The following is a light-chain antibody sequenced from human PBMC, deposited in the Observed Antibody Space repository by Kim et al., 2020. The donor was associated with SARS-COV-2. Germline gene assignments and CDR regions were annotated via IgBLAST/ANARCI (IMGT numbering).Light chain of an antibody. J-gene: IGKJ3*01. CDR1: QSISIY. V-gene: IGKV3-11*01. CDR2: DAS. Sequence: PVERAPLSCRASQSISIYLAWYQQNPGQAPRLLFYDASNRATGIPARFSGSGSGTDFTLTISSLEPEDFAVYYCQQRSNWPPKVTFGPGTKVDIK. CDR3: QQRSNWPPKVT.